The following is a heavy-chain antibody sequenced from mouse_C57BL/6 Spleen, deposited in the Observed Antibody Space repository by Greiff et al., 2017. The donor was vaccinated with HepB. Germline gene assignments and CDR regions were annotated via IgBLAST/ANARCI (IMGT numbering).Heavy chain of an antibody. CDR3: AREGTYSNYEGFDY. Sequence: QVQLKQPGAELVKPGASVKLSCKASGYTFTSYWMHWVKQRPGRGLEWIGRIDPNSGGTKYNEKFKSKATLTVDKPSSTAYMQLSSLTSEDSAVYYCAREGTYSNYEGFDYWGQGTTLTVSS. CDR2: IDPNSGGT. CDR1: GYTFTSYW. J-gene: IGHJ2*01. V-gene: IGHV1-72*01. D-gene: IGHD2-5*01.